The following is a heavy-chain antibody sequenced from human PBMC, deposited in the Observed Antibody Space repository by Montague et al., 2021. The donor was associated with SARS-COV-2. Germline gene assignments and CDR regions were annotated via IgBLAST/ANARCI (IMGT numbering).Heavy chain of an antibody. CDR3: VRDHPYGGPRGAYDI. V-gene: IGHV4-61*01. CDR1: GASVRSGNSY. Sequence: SETLSLTCTVPGASVRSGNSYWNWIRQPPGKGLEWIGYIYDGGAVNYNPSLGSRVTISTDTSKNQLSLKVNSVTAADTAVYYCVRDHPYGGPRGAYDIWGQGTVVTVSS. D-gene: IGHD4-23*01. J-gene: IGHJ3*02. CDR2: IYDGGAV.